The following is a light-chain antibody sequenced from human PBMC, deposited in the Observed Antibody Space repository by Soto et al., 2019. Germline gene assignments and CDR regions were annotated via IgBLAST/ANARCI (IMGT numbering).Light chain of an antibody. V-gene: IGLV4-69*01. J-gene: IGLJ2*01. CDR2: LNSDGSH. CDR1: SGHSNYA. CDR3: QTWGTGIQVV. Sequence: QLVLTQSPSASASLGASVKLTCTLSSGHSNYAVAWHQQQPEKGPRYLMKLNSDGSHSKGDGIPDRFSASSSGAERYLTISSLQSEDEADYYCQTWGTGIQVVFGGGTKLTVL.